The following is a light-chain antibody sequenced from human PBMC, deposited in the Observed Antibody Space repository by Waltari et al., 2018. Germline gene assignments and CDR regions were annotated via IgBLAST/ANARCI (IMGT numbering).Light chain of an antibody. Sequence: VLTQSPGTLSLSPGERVTLSCRASQSLTKRYLAWYPQRPGQAPRLLIYGASSRAAGMPDRFSGSGSGTDFTLTISRLEPEDFAVYYCQQYGSSILYTFGQGTKLEIK. CDR1: QSLTKRY. V-gene: IGKV3-20*01. CDR3: QQYGSSILYT. J-gene: IGKJ2*01. CDR2: GAS.